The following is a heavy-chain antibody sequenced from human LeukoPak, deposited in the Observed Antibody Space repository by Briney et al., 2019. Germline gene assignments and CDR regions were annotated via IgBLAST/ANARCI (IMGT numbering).Heavy chain of an antibody. CDR2: IYYSGST. CDR1: GGSISSSSYY. CDR3: ARHVVGAFGHYYGSGSYYNSFDRWWFDP. D-gene: IGHD3-10*01. Sequence: PSETLSLTCTVSGGSISSSSYYWGWIRQPPGKGLEWIGSIYYSGSTYYNPSLKSRVTISVDTSKNQFSLKLSSVTAADTAVYYCARHVVGAFGHYYGSGSYYNSFDRWWFDPWGQGTLVTVSS. V-gene: IGHV4-39*01. J-gene: IGHJ5*02.